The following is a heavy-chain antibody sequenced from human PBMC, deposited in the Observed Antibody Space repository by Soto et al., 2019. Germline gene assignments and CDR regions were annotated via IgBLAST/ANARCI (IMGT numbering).Heavy chain of an antibody. CDR2: ISGSGTNT. CDR3: ARDEEWPPWRGSFGH. CDR1: GFTFSNYG. D-gene: IGHD3-3*01. J-gene: IGHJ4*02. Sequence: EVQLLESGGGFLQPGGSLRLSCAASGFTFSNYGMTWVRQAPGKGLEWVSGISGSGTNTNYPDSVKGRFTISRDNSKNTLFLQIKSLRAEDTAVYYCARDEEWPPWRGSFGHWGQGTLVTVSP. V-gene: IGHV3-23*01.